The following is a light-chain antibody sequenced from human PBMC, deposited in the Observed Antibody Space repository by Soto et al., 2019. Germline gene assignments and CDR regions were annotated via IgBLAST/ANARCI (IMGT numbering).Light chain of an antibody. V-gene: IGKV1-33*01. CDR2: DAS. Sequence: DIQMTXXPSXXXXSVGVXVTXXXXXSQDXXNYLNWYQQKPGKAPKLLIYDASNLETGVPSRFSGSGSGTDFTFTISSLQPEDIATYYCQQYDNLAMYTFGQGTKLEIK. CDR1: QDXXNY. CDR3: QQYDNLAMYT. J-gene: IGKJ2*01.